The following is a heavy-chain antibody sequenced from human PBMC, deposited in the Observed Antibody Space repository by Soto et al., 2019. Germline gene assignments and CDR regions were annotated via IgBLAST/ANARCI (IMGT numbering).Heavy chain of an antibody. CDR3: ARLTVEDGDGYYYYGLGV. J-gene: IGHJ6*02. Sequence: QLQLQESGPGLVKPSETLSLTCTVSGGSISSSSCYWGWIRQPPGKGLEWIGSIYYSGSTYYNPSPTSRATISVDTSKTQFSLKLSSVTAADTAVYYCARLTVEDGDGYYYYGLGVWGQGTTVTVSS. CDR1: GGSISSSSCY. V-gene: IGHV4-39*01. CDR2: IYYSGST. D-gene: IGHD2-21*02.